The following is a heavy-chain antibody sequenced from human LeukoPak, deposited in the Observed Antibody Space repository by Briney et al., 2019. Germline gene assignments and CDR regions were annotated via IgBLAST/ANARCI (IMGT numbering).Heavy chain of an antibody. V-gene: IGHV4-59*12. CDR2: IHHSGST. J-gene: IGHJ4*02. CDR3: ARVGLYSGSYYFDY. D-gene: IGHD1-26*01. Sequence: KTSETLSLTCTVSGGSISSYYWSWIRQPPGKGLEWIGYIHHSGSTYYNPSLKSRVTISVDGSKNQFSLKLNSVTAADTAVYYCARVGLYSGSYYFDYWGQGTLVTVSS. CDR1: GGSISSYY.